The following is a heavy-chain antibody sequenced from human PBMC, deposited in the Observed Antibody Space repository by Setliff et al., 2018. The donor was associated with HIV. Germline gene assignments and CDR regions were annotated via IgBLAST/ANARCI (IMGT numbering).Heavy chain of an antibody. D-gene: IGHD1-26*01. V-gene: IGHV3-21*01. CDR3: ARVGATIQLMYYFDY. J-gene: IGHJ4*02. Sequence: GGSLRLSCAASGFTFSSYNMNWVRQAPGKGLEWVSSISSTSTYTYYADSVKGRFTISRDNAKNSLYLQMNSLRAEDTAVYYCARVGATIQLMYYFDYWGQGTLVTVSS. CDR1: GFTFSSYN. CDR2: ISSTSTYT.